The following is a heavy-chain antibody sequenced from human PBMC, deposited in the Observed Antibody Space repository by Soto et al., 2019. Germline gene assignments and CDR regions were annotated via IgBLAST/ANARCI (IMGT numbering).Heavy chain of an antibody. CDR2: ISSSSSTI. D-gene: IGHD3-3*01. J-gene: IGHJ5*02. Sequence: GGSLRLSCAASGFTFSSYSMNWVRQAPGKGLEWVSYISSSSSTIYYADSVKGRFTISRDNAKNSLYLQMNSLRDEDTAVYYCARDRITIFGVVPNWFDPWGQGTLVTVSS. CDR1: GFTFSSYS. CDR3: ARDRITIFGVVPNWFDP. V-gene: IGHV3-48*02.